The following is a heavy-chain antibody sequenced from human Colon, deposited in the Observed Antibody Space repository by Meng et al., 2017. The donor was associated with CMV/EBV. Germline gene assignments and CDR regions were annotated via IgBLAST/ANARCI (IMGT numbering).Heavy chain of an antibody. Sequence: GESLKISCEASGFTFSSYWMHCVRQVPGKGLVWVSHIKTDGSTTAYADSVKGRFTISRDNAKNTLYLQMNSLRAEDTAVYYCARGRGSGSSDYWGQGTLVTVSS. CDR1: GFTFSSYW. J-gene: IGHJ4*02. V-gene: IGHV3-74*01. CDR2: IKTDGSTT. D-gene: IGHD3-10*01. CDR3: ARGRGSGSSDY.